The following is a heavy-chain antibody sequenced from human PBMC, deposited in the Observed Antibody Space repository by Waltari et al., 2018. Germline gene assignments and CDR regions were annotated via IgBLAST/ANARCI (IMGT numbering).Heavy chain of an antibody. CDR1: GYSISSGYY. CDR3: ARERSGLFDY. D-gene: IGHD1-26*01. J-gene: IGHJ4*02. V-gene: IGHV4-38-2*02. Sequence: QVQLQESGPGLVKPSETLSLTCTVSGYSISSGYYWGWIRQPPGKGLEWIGSIYHSGSTYYTPSLKSRVTISVDTSKNQFSLKLSSVTAADTAVYYCARERSGLFDYWGQGTLVTVSS. CDR2: IYHSGST.